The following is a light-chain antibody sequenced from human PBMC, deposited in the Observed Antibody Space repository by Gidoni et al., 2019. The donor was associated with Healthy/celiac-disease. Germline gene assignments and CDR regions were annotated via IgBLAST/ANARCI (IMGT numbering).Light chain of an antibody. V-gene: IGKV3-20*01. CDR2: GAS. J-gene: IGKJ1*01. Sequence: VLTQSPGTLSLSPGERATLSCRARQSFSSSYLAWYQQKPGQAPRLLIYGASSRATGIPDRVSGSGSGTDFTLTISRLEPEDFAVYYCQQYGSSPRTFGQGTKVEIK. CDR3: QQYGSSPRT. CDR1: QSFSSSY.